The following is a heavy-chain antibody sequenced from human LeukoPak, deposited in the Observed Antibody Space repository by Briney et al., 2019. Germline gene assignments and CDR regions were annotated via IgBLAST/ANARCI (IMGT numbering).Heavy chain of an antibody. CDR2: IYYSGST. D-gene: IGHD2-15*01. J-gene: IGHJ4*02. CDR3: ARSECSGNSCYSVAY. V-gene: IGHV4-59*08. CDR1: GGSISSYY. Sequence: SETLSLTCTVSGGSISSYYWSWIRQPPGKGLEWIGYIYYSGSTNYNPSLKSRVTISVDTSKNQFSLKLSSVTAADTAVYYCARSECSGNSCYSVAYWGQGTLVTVSS.